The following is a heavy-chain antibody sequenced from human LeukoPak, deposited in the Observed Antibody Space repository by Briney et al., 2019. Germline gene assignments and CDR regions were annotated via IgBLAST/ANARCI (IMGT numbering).Heavy chain of an antibody. Sequence: PGGSLRLSCGASGFTFSSYWMSGARQAPGKGLDWVANIKQDGSEKYYVDSVKGRFTISRDNAKNSLYLQMNSLRAEDTAVYYCAREAGRSSHWGQGTLVTASS. CDR3: AREAGRSSH. CDR1: GFTFSSYW. D-gene: IGHD2-2*01. CDR2: IKQDGSEK. V-gene: IGHV3-7*01. J-gene: IGHJ4*02.